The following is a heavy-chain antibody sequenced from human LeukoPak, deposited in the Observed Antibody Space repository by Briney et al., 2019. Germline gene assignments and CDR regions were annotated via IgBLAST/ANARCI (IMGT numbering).Heavy chain of an antibody. J-gene: IGHJ5*02. D-gene: IGHD6-13*01. CDR1: GFTFSHYA. Sequence: PGRSLRLSCAASGFTFSHYAMHWVRQAPGKGLEWVAVISYDGRNKYYADSVKGRFTISRDNSKNTLYLQMNNLRAEDTAVYYCAKDAWQQLGEGPWNWFDPWGQGTLVTVSS. V-gene: IGHV3-30*04. CDR2: ISYDGRNK. CDR3: AKDAWQQLGEGPWNWFDP.